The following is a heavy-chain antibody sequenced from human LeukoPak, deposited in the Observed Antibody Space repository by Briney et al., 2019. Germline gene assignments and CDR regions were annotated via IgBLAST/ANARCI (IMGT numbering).Heavy chain of an antibody. D-gene: IGHD2-2*01. CDR3: ATSVVVVPTAPRNDAFDI. Sequence: ASVKVSCKVSGYTLTELSMHWVRQAPGKGLEWMGGFDPEDGETIYAQKFQGRVTMTEDTSTDTAYMELSSLRSEDTAVYYCATSVVVVPTAPRNDAFDIWGQGTMVTVSS. CDR2: FDPEDGET. V-gene: IGHV1-24*01. J-gene: IGHJ3*02. CDR1: GYTLTELS.